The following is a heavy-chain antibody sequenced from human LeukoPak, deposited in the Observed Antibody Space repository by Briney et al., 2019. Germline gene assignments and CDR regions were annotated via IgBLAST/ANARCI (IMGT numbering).Heavy chain of an antibody. J-gene: IGHJ4*02. CDR3: ARGGHNPRSRGNYYLDY. CDR1: GFTFSSYA. D-gene: IGHD1-1*01. CDR2: ISYDGSNK. Sequence: GGSLRLSCAASGFTFSSYAMHWVRQAPGKGLEWVAVISYDGSNKYYADSVKGRFTISRDNSKNTLYLQMNSLRAEDTAVYYCARGGHNPRSRGNYYLDYWGQGTLVTVSS. V-gene: IGHV3-30-3*01.